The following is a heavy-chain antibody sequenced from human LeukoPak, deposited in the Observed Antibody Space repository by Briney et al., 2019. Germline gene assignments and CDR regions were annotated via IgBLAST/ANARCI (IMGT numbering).Heavy chain of an antibody. V-gene: IGHV4-30-4*07. CDR3: ARVPDGNYPTFDS. CDR2: IYYTGST. D-gene: IGHD4-17*01. Sequence: SETLSLTCTLSGASISSGTYTWSWIRQPPGKGLEWIGYIYYTGSTYYHPSLKSRLTISPDTSKNQFSLRLDSVTAADTAVYYCARVPDGNYPTFDSWGQGILVTVSS. J-gene: IGHJ4*02. CDR1: GASISSGTYT.